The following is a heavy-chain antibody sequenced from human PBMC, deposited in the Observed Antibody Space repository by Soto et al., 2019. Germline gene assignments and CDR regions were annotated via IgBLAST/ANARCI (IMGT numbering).Heavy chain of an antibody. V-gene: IGHV1-69*13. Sequence: SVKVSCKASGGTFSSYPLSWVRQAPGQGLEWKGGILPIFGSADYAQKFQGRVTVSGDESTSTAYMELSSLRSEDTAVYYCARATFYYDSSGYPSSMDVWGQGTTVTVS. CDR3: ARATFYYDSSGYPSSMDV. J-gene: IGHJ6*02. CDR1: GGTFSSYP. CDR2: ILPIFGSA. D-gene: IGHD3-22*01.